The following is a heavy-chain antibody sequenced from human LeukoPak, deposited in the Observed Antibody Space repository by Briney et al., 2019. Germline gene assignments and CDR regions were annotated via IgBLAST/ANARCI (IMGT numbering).Heavy chain of an antibody. Sequence: PSETLSLTCAVYGGSFSGYYWSWIRQPPGKGLEWIGEINHSGSTNYNPSLKSRVTIPVDTSKNQFSLKLSSVTAADTAVYYCARGLYYDFWSGYNWFDPWGQGTLVTVSP. D-gene: IGHD3-3*01. CDR2: INHSGST. CDR1: GGSFSGYY. V-gene: IGHV4-34*01. J-gene: IGHJ5*02. CDR3: ARGLYYDFWSGYNWFDP.